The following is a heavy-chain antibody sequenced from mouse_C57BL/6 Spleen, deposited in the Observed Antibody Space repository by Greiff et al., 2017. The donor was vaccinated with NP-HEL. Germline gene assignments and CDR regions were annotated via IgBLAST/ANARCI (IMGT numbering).Heavy chain of an antibody. V-gene: IGHV3-6*01. D-gene: IGHD2-12*01. J-gene: IGHJ3*01. CDR3: ARGYPFAY. Sequence: EVKLQESGPGLVKPSQSLSLTCSVTGYSITSGYYWNWIRQSPGNKLEWMGYISYDGSNNYNPSLKNRISLTRDTSKNQFFLKLNSVTTEDTATYYCARGYPFAYWGQGTLVTVSA. CDR1: GYSITSGYY. CDR2: ISYDGSN.